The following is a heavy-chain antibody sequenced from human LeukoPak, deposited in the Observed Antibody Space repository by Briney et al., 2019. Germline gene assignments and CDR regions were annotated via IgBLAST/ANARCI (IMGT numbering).Heavy chain of an antibody. CDR2: ISGSGGST. Sequence: GGSLLLSCAASGFPFSSYAMGWVRPAPGKGLEGVSAISGSGGSTYYADSVKGRFTISRDNSKNTLYLQMNSLRAEDTAVYYCASHPSGSYPGYFDYWGQGTLVTVSS. D-gene: IGHD1-26*01. J-gene: IGHJ4*02. CDR1: GFPFSSYA. CDR3: ASHPSGSYPGYFDY. V-gene: IGHV3-23*01.